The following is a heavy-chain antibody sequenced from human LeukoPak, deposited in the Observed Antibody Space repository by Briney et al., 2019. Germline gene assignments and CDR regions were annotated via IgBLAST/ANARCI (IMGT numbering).Heavy chain of an antibody. V-gene: IGHV4-61*02. J-gene: IGHJ4*02. CDR2: IYTSGST. CDR1: GGSISSGSYH. CDR3: ARDTRDSGMLSY. D-gene: IGHD3-10*01. Sequence: SETLSLTCTVSGGSISSGSYHWSWIRQPAGKGLEWIGRIYTSGSTNYNPSLKSRVTMLVDTSKNQFSLKLSSVTAADTAVYYCARDTRDSGMLSYWGQGTLVTVSS.